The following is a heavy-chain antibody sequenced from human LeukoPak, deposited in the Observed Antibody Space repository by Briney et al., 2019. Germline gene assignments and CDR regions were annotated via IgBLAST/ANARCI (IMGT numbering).Heavy chain of an antibody. V-gene: IGHV3-21*01. CDR3: ARTGGIVVVNDY. CDR1: GFTFSSYS. D-gene: IGHD3-22*01. J-gene: IGHJ4*02. CDR2: ISSSSSYI. Sequence: GGSLRLSCAASGFTFSSYSMNWVRQAPGKGLEWVSSISSSSSYIYYADSVKGRFTISRDNAKNSLYLQMNSLRAEDTAVYYCARTGGIVVVNDYWGQGTLVTVSS.